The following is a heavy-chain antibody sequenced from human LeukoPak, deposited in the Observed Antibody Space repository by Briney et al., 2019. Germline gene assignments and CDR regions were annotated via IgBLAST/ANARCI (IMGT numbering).Heavy chain of an antibody. CDR1: GGSISNSY. J-gene: IGHJ4*02. V-gene: IGHV4-59*01. CDR3: ARDRSGWYGNYFDY. CDR2: IYYSGST. Sequence: SETLSLTCTVSGGSISNSYWSWIRQPPGKGLGWIGYIYYSGSTNYTPSLKSRVTISVDTSKNQFSLKLSSVTAADTAVYYCARDRSGWYGNYFDYWGQGTLVTVSS. D-gene: IGHD6-19*01.